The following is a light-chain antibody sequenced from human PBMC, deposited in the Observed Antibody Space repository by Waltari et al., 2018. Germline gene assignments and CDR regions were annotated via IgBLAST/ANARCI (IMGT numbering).Light chain of an antibody. J-gene: IGKJ1*01. CDR2: KAS. Sequence: QMTQSPSTLSASVGDIVTITCRATQSVNSWLAWYQQKPGKVPKLLIYKASTLETGVPSRFSGSGSGTEFTLTISSLQPDDFATYYCKQYSSYSWAFGQGTNVEIK. CDR1: QSVNSW. V-gene: IGKV1-5*03. CDR3: KQYSSYSWA.